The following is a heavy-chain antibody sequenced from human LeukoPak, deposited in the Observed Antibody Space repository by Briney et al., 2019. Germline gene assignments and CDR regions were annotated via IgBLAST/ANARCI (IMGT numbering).Heavy chain of an antibody. D-gene: IGHD5-24*01. CDR1: GYTFTSYD. CDR3: ARFDGYKFSPDSP. CDR2: MNPNSGNT. V-gene: IGHV1-8*01. Sequence: ASVKVSCKASGYTFTSYDIIWVRQATGQGLEWMGWMNPNSGNTGYAQKFQGRVTMTRNTSISTAYMELSSLRSEDTAVYYCARFDGYKFSPDSPWGQGTLVTVSS. J-gene: IGHJ5*02.